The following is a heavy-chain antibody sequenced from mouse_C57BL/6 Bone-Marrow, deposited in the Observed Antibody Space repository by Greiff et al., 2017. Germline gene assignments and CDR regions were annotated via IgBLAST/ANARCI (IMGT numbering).Heavy chain of an antibody. J-gene: IGHJ4*01. V-gene: IGHV1-69*01. CDR1: GYTFTSYW. D-gene: IGHD2-2*01. CDR2: IDPSDSYT. Sequence: VQLQQPGAELVKPGASVKMSCKASGYTFTSYWMHWVKQRPGQGLEWIGEIDPSDSYTNYNQKFKGKSTLTVDKSSSTAYMQLSSLTSEDSAVYYCARDYGYEGGYAMDYWGQGTSVTVSS. CDR3: ARDYGYEGGYAMDY.